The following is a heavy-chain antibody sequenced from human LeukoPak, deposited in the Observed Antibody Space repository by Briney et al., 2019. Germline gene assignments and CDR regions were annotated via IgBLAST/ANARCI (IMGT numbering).Heavy chain of an antibody. V-gene: IGHV3-64*02. CDR2: ISSNGVNT. J-gene: IGHJ6*03. CDR1: GFTFSSYA. CDR3: ARRHNYYYYMDV. Sequence: PGGSLRLSCAASGFTFSSYAMHWVRRAPGKAPEYVSAISSNGVNTYYADSVRGRFTISRDNSKNTLYLQMGSLRSEDMAVYYCARRHNYYYYMDVWGKGTTVTVSS.